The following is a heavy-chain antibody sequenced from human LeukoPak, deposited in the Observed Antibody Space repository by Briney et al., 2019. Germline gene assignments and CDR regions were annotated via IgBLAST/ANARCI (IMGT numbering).Heavy chain of an antibody. CDR3: ARGADAPGYHISDPYYYYYGMDV. CDR2: INPNSGGT. J-gene: IGHJ6*02. V-gene: IGHV1-2*04. Sequence: VSVRVSCTASGYTFTGYYMHWVRQAPGQGLEWMGWINPNSGGTNYAQKFQGWVTMTRDTSISTAYMELSRLRSDDTAVYYCARGADAPGYHISDPYYYYYGMDVWGQGTTVTVSS. D-gene: IGHD5-12*01. CDR1: GYTFTGYY.